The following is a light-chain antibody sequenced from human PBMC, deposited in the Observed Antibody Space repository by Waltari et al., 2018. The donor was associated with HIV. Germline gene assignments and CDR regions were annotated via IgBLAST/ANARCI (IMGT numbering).Light chain of an antibody. J-gene: IGLJ3*02. CDR2: EDN. CDR1: RGSIASNY. V-gene: IGLV6-57*03. Sequence: NFMLTQPPSVSESPGKTVTISYTRSRGSIASNYVQWYPQRPGRAPTTVIYEDNQRPSGVPDRFSGSIDSSSNSASLTISGLTTEDEADFYCQSYDSSKGDWVFGGGTKLTVL. CDR3: QSYDSSKGDWV.